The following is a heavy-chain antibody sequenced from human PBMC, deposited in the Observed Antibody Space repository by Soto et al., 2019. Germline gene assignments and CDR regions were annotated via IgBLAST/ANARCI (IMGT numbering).Heavy chain of an antibody. CDR3: ARDRQSSGWLDAFDI. J-gene: IGHJ3*02. D-gene: IGHD6-19*01. CDR1: GFSVISKY. CDR2: IFTGGST. V-gene: IGHV3-53*04. Sequence: VGSLRLSCAASGFSVISKYVSRVRQSPGKGLEWVSVIFTGGSTYYADSVKGRFTISRHSSMNTVYLQMDSLRAEDTALYYCARDRQSSGWLDAFDIWGQGTIVTVSS.